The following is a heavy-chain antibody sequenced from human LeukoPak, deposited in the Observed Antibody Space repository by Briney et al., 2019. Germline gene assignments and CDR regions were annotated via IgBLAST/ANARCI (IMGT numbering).Heavy chain of an antibody. V-gene: IGHV1-2*02. J-gene: IGHJ4*02. CDR2: INPNSGGT. CDR1: GYTFTGYY. CDR3: ARGVGGITMVRGVIISFDY. D-gene: IGHD3-10*01. Sequence: ASVKVSCKASGYTFTGYYMHWVRQAPGQGLEWMGWINPNSGGTNYAQKFQGRVTMTRDTSISTAYMELSRLRSDDTAVYYCARGVGGITMVRGVIISFDYWGQGTLVTVSS.